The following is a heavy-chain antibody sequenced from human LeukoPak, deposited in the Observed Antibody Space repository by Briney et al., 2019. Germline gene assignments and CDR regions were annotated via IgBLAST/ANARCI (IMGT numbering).Heavy chain of an antibody. D-gene: IGHD6-13*01. J-gene: IGHJ4*02. CDR2: INSDGSST. CDR3: ARWYSSSWYYFDY. V-gene: IGHV3-74*01. Sequence: GGSLRLSCAASGFTFSSYWMHWVRQAPGKGLVWVSRINSDGSSTRYADSVKGRFTISRDNAKNTLYLQMNSLRAEDTAVYYCARWYSSSWYYFDYWGQGTLVTVSS. CDR1: GFTFSSYW.